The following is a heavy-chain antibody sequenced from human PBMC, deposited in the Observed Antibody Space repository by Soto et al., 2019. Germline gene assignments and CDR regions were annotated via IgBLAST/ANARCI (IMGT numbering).Heavy chain of an antibody. V-gene: IGHV1-8*01. CDR2: MNPHSGDT. D-gene: IGHD3-10*01. CDR1: GYSFTSLH. CDR3: ARGSPGPVDH. Sequence: GASVKVSCKASGYSFTSLHFNWVRQATGRGLEWIGWMNPHSGDTGFAQRFQGRVNMTRNTSINTAYMELRSLRSQDTAVYYCARGSPGPVDHWGQGTQVTVSS. J-gene: IGHJ4*02.